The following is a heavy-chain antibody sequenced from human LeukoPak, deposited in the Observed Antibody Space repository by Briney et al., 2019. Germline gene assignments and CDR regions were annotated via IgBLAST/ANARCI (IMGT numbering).Heavy chain of an antibody. V-gene: IGHV1-3*01. CDR3: ATDSSGYYLPLFDH. J-gene: IGHJ4*02. Sequence: ASVKVSCKASGYTFTSYAMHWVRQAPGQRREWMGWINAGNGNTKYSQKFQGRVTITRATSASKAYMALSRLRSEDTAVYYCATDSSGYYLPLFDHWGQGTPVTVSS. CDR1: GYTFTSYA. CDR2: INAGNGNT. D-gene: IGHD3-22*01.